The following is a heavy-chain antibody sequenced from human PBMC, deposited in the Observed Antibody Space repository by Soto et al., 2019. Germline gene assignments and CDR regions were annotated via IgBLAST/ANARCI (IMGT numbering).Heavy chain of an antibody. CDR2: IYYSGST. V-gene: IGHV4-39*01. Sequence: QLQLQESGPGLVKPSETLSLTCTVSGGSISSSSYYWGWIRQPPGKGLEWIGSIYYSGSTYYNPSLKSRVTISVDTSKNQFSLKLSSVTAADTAVYYCARQSYYPNWFDPWGQGTLVTVSS. CDR1: GGSISSSSYY. D-gene: IGHD3-10*01. J-gene: IGHJ5*02. CDR3: ARQSYYPNWFDP.